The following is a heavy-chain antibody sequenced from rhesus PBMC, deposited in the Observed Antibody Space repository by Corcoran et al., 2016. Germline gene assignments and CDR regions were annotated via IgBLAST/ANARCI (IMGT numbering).Heavy chain of an antibody. CDR2: IYSNREST. CDR1: GGSISSSNW. J-gene: IGHJ4*01. D-gene: IGHD3-34*01. CDR3: ARDPSWGYFDY. Sequence: QVQLQESGPGLVKPSETLSLTCAVSGGSISSSNWWSWIRQHPGKGLEWIGGIYSNRESTNYHPSLKMRVTISKDTSKNQFSLKLSSVTAADTAVYYCARDPSWGYFDYWGLGVLVTVSS. V-gene: IGHV4S12*01.